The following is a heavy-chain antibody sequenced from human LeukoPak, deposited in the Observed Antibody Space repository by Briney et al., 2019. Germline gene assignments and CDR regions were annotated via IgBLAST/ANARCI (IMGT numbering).Heavy chain of an antibody. CDR1: GFTLDDYG. CDR2: INWNAEST. V-gene: IGHV3-20*04. J-gene: IGHJ4*02. Sequence: PGGSLRLSCAASGFTLDDYGMSWVRQVPGKGLEWVAAINWNAESTAYADSVKGRFTIARDNSKNTLYLQMDSLRPDDAAVYYCAQDRAESDFDAWGQGTLVTVSS. CDR3: AQDRAESDFDA. D-gene: IGHD5-24*01.